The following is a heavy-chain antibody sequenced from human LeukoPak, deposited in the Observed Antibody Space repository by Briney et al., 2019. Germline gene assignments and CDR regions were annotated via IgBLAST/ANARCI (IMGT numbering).Heavy chain of an antibody. J-gene: IGHJ6*02. CDR1: GFTFGDHA. CDR3: TRGPIQLWLYHGMDV. CDR2: IRSKTYGGTT. D-gene: IGHD5-18*01. Sequence: GGSLRLSCTVAGFTFGDHAMSWVRQAPGKGLEWVGFIRSKTYGGTTEYAASVKGRFIISRDDSTSIAYLQMNSLKTEDTAVYYSTRGPIQLWLYHGMDVWGQGTTVTVSS. V-gene: IGHV3-49*04.